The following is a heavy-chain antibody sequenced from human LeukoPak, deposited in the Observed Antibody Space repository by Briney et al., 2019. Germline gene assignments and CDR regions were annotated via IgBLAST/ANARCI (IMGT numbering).Heavy chain of an antibody. CDR3: ARLGAVAGLMYNWFDP. D-gene: IGHD6-19*01. CDR2: IFTSGST. V-gene: IGHV4-4*09. Sequence: SETLSLTCTVSGGSISSYYWSWIRQPPGKGLEWIGYIFTSGSTNYNPSLKSRVTISVDTSKNQFSLKLSSVTAADTAVYYCARLGAVAGLMYNWFDPWGQGTLVTVSS. J-gene: IGHJ5*02. CDR1: GGSISSYY.